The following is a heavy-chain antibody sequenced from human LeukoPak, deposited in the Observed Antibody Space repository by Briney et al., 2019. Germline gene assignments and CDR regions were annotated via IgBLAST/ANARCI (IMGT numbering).Heavy chain of an antibody. CDR2: ILYDGSNK. CDR3: AKDNSVYYFDY. CDR1: GFTFSSYG. J-gene: IGHJ4*02. Sequence: GRSLRLSCADSGFTFSSYGTHWVRQAPGKGLEWVAVILYDGSNKYYADSVKGRFTIARDNSKNTLYLQMNSLRAEDTAVYYCAKDNSVYYFDYWGQGTLVTVSS. V-gene: IGHV3-30*18. D-gene: IGHD2-8*01.